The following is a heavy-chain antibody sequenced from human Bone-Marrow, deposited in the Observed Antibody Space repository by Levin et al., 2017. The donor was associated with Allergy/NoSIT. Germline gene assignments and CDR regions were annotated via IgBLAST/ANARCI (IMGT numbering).Heavy chain of an antibody. CDR1: GFTFSRYG. J-gene: IGHJ6*02. D-gene: IGHD3-16*01. CDR2: ISYDGSNK. CDR3: AKDVKVGLTFGGVWVMNSAEMDV. Sequence: GGSLRLSCAASGFTFSRYGMHWVRQAPGKGLEWVALISYDGSNKKYADSVKGRFTISRDHSNNTLYLQMNSLRAEDTALYYCAKDVKVGLTFGGVWVMNSAEMDVWGQGTTVTVSS. V-gene: IGHV3-30*18.